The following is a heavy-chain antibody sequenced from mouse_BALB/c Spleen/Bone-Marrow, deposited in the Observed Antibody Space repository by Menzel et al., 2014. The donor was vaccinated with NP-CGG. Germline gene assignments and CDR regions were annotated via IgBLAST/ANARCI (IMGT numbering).Heavy chain of an antibody. J-gene: IGHJ2*01. CDR1: GFTFTDYY. V-gene: IGHV7-3*02. Sequence: EVMLVESGGGLVQPGGSLRLSCATSGFTFTDYYMSWVRQPPGKALEWLGFIRNKANGYTTEYSASVKGRFTTSRDNSQSILYLQMNTLRAEDRATYYCARDRGGLLHDYWGQGTTLTVSS. D-gene: IGHD1-1*01. CDR2: IRNKANGYTT. CDR3: ARDRGGLLHDY.